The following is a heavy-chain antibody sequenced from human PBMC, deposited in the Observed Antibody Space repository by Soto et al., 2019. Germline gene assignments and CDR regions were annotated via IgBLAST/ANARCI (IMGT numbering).Heavy chain of an antibody. J-gene: IGHJ5*02. CDR3: ARVHYDILTDLNWFDP. Sequence: QLLESGPGLVKPSQTLSLTCTVSGGSISSGGYYWSWIRQHPGKGLEWIGYIYYSGSTYYNPSLKSRVTISVDTSKNQFSLKLSSVTAADTAVYYCARVHYDILTDLNWFDPWGQGTLVTVSS. V-gene: IGHV4-31*03. CDR1: GGSISSGGYY. CDR2: IYYSGST. D-gene: IGHD3-9*01.